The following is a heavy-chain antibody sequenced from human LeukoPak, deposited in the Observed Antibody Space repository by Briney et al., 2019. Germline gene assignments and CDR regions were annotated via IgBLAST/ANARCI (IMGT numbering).Heavy chain of an antibody. V-gene: IGHV1-2*02. CDR1: GYTFTGYY. D-gene: IGHD6-19*01. J-gene: IGHJ4*02. Sequence: SVKVSCKPSGYTFTGYYMHSVRQAPGQGLEWMVWINPNSGGTNYSQKFQGRVTMTTDTSISTAYMELSRLKSDDTAVYYCARGRSIAVAGRNIAPLDNDYWGQGTLVTVSS. CDR3: ARGRSIAVAGRNIAPLDNDY. CDR2: INPNSGGT.